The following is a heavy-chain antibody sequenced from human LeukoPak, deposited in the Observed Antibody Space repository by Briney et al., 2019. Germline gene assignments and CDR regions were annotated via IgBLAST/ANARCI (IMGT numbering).Heavy chain of an antibody. J-gene: IGHJ4*02. CDR2: IYYTGIT. D-gene: IGHD1-26*01. CDR3: ARASYVGAPITLGD. CDR1: SVSISNGYYY. V-gene: IGHV4-30-4*01. Sequence: PSETLSLTCAVSSVSISNGYYYWNWIRQPPGKGLEWIGYIYYTGITSYNPSLKSRVIISEDTSKNQFSLKLTSVTAPDTAVYYCARASYVGAPITLGDWGQGNLVTVSS.